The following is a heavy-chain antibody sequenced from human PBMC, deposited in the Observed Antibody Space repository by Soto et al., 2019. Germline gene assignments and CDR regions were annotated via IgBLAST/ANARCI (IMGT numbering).Heavy chain of an antibody. D-gene: IGHD2-15*01. CDR3: AGGIGRDYSWHYMGV. CDR2: IDKGADSR. Sequence: QVQLVESGGGLVKPGGSLRLTCAASGFTFTDYYVTWIRQAPGKGLEWLSYIDKGADSRHYADSVKGRFTISSDNAKKLVYFQLDSLRAEDTGIYYCAGGIGRDYSWHYMGVWGKGTMVTVSS. V-gene: IGHV3-11*01. CDR1: GFTFTDYY. J-gene: IGHJ6*03.